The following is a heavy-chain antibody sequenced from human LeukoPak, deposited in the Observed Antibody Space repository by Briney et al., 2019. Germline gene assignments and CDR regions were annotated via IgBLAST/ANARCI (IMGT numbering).Heavy chain of an antibody. CDR3: ARFQSAAFDY. CDR1: GFTFSSYA. J-gene: IGHJ4*02. D-gene: IGHD3-3*01. V-gene: IGHV3-23*01. CDR2: SSGGGGST. Sequence: GGSLRLSCAAPGFTFSSYAMSWVRQAPGKGLEWVATSSGGGGSTYYADSVKGGFSVSRDNSKNTLFLQLSSLRAEDTAVYYCARFQSAAFDYWGQGALVTVSS.